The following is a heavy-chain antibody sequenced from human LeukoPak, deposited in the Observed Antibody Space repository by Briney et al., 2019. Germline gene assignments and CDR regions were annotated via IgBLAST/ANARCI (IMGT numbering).Heavy chain of an antibody. V-gene: IGHV3-7*03. CDR2: IKQDGSEK. CDR1: GFTFSSYW. Sequence: GGSLRLSCAASGFTFSSYWMSWVRQAPGKGLEWVANIKQDGSEKYYVDSVKGRFTISRDNAKNSLYLQMNSLRAEDMALYYCAKGTDSYGYPGFDYWGQGTLVTVSS. J-gene: IGHJ4*02. D-gene: IGHD5-18*01. CDR3: AKGTDSYGYPGFDY.